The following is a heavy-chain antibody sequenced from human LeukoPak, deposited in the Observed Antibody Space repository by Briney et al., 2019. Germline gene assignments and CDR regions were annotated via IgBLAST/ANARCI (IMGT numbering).Heavy chain of an antibody. D-gene: IGHD3-22*01. Sequence: GGSLRLSCAASGFTFSSYWMHWVRQIPGKGLVWVSRINGDGSSTSNADSVKGRFTISRDNAKNTLYLQMNSLRAEDTAVYYCARDEGVVAVDYWGQGTLVTVSS. J-gene: IGHJ4*02. CDR2: INGDGSST. V-gene: IGHV3-74*01. CDR3: ARDEGVVAVDY. CDR1: GFTFSSYW.